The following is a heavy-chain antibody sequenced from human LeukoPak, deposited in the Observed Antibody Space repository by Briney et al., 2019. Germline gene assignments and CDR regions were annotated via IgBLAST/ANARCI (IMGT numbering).Heavy chain of an antibody. CDR3: AKYQQQLAN. Sequence: GGSLRLSCAGSGFIFNSHWMTWVRQAPGKGLEWVSAISGSGGSTYYADSVKGRFTISRDNSKNTLYLQMNSLRAEDTAVYYCAKYQQQLANWGQGTLVTVSS. D-gene: IGHD6-13*01. CDR2: ISGSGGST. CDR1: GFIFNSHW. J-gene: IGHJ4*02. V-gene: IGHV3-23*01.